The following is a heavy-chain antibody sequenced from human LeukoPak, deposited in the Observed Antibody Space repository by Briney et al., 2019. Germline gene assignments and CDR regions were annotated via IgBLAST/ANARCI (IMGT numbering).Heavy chain of an antibody. J-gene: IGHJ4*02. V-gene: IGHV4-30-2*01. Sequence: PSETLSLTCAVSGGSISSGGYSWSWIRQPPGKGLEWIGYIYHSGSTYYNPSLKSRVTISVDRSKNQFSLKLSSVTAADTAVYYCARAQGGSGSYRFDYWGQGTLVTVSS. CDR1: GGSISSGGYS. CDR3: ARAQGGSGSYRFDY. CDR2: IYHSGST. D-gene: IGHD1-26*01.